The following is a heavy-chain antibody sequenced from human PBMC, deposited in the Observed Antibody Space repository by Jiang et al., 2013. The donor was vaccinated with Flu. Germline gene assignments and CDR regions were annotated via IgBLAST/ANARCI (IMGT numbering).Heavy chain of an antibody. J-gene: IGHJ4*02. CDR1: GGSVSSGSYY. V-gene: IGHV4-61*01. Sequence: GSGLVKPSETLSLTCTVSGGSVSSGSYYWSWIRQPPGKGLEWIGYIYYSGSTNYNPSLKSRVTISVDTSKNQFSLKLSSVTAADTAVYYCASGYYYDSSPSGPIDYWGQGTLVTVSS. CDR3: ASGYYYDSSPSGPIDY. CDR2: IYYSGST. D-gene: IGHD3-22*01.